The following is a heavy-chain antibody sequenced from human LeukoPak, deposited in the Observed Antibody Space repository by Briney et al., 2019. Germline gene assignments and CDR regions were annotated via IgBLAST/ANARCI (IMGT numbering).Heavy chain of an antibody. CDR1: GGSFSGYY. Sequence: PSETLSLTCAVYGGSFSGYYWSWIRQPPGKGLEWIGEINHSGSTNYNPSLKSRVTISVDTSKNQFSLKLSSVTAADTAVYYCARGVGWGLRNYYGMDVWGQGTTVTVSS. CDR3: ARGVGWGLRNYYGMDV. D-gene: IGHD6-19*01. V-gene: IGHV4-34*01. J-gene: IGHJ6*02. CDR2: INHSGST.